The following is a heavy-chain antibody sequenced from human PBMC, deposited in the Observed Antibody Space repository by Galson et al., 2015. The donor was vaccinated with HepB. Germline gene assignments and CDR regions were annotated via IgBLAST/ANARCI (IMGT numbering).Heavy chain of an antibody. J-gene: IGHJ4*02. CDR1: GFTFSSYW. CDR3: ARAAWVAAAAGFGYYFDY. CDR2: IKQDGSEK. Sequence: SLRLSCAASGFTFSSYWMSWVRQAPGKGLEWVANIKQDGSEKYYVDSVKGRFTISRDNAKNSLYLQMNSLRAEDTAVYYCARAAWVAAAAGFGYYFDYWGQGTLVTVSS. D-gene: IGHD6-13*01. V-gene: IGHV3-7*03.